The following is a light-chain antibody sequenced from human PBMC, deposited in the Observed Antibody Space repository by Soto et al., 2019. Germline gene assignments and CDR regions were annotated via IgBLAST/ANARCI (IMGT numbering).Light chain of an antibody. V-gene: IGKV1-39*01. CDR3: EQRYSTPQVT. CDR1: QSISTY. CDR2: KAS. J-gene: IGKJ4*01. Sequence: IQMTQSPSSLSASVGDRVTITCRASQSISTYLSWYQQKPGKAPNLLIYKASNLQGGVPSRFSGSGSGTEFTLTISSLQPEDFATYYCEQRYSTPQVTFGGGTKVEIK.